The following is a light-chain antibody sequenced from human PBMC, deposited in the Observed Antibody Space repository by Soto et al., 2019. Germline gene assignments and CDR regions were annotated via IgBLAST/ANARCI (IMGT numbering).Light chain of an antibody. CDR2: EAS. CDR3: QQYRT. V-gene: IGKV3-20*01. CDR1: QSVSSSS. J-gene: IGKJ1*01. Sequence: EIVLTQSPVTLSFSPGERSTLSCRASQSVSSSSLAWYQQNPGQAPRLLIYEASSRATGIPDRFSGSGSGTDFTLPISRLEPEDFAVYYCQQYRTFGQGTKVDIK.